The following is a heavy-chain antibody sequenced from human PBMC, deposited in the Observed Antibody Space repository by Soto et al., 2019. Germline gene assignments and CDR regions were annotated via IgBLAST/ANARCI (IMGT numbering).Heavy chain of an antibody. V-gene: IGHV3-23*01. CDR1: GFTFSSQE. CDR2: ITRSGGST. CDR3: ACWAGSSRITYWGPLAY. Sequence: EVQLLGSGGGLVQPGGSLRLSCAASGFTFSSQEMTWVRQAPGKGLEWVSGITRSGGSTYYADSVKGRFTISRDNSQNTGYLQRNSLRAEDTAKYFCACWAGSSRITYWGPLAYWGQEILVTVSS. D-gene: IGHD7-27*01. J-gene: IGHJ4*02.